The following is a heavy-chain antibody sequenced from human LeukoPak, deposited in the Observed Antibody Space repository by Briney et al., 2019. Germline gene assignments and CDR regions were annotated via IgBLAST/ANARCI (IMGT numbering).Heavy chain of an antibody. J-gene: IGHJ5*02. Sequence: SETLSLTCTVSGGSISSGSYYWSWIRQPAGKGLEWIGRIYTSGSTNYNPSLKSRVTISVDTSKNQFSLKLSSVTAADTAVYYCARVTGEDYYGSGSYYWFDPWGQGTLVTVSS. CDR1: GGSISSGSYY. CDR2: IYTSGST. CDR3: ARVTGEDYYGSGSYYWFDP. D-gene: IGHD3-10*01. V-gene: IGHV4-61*02.